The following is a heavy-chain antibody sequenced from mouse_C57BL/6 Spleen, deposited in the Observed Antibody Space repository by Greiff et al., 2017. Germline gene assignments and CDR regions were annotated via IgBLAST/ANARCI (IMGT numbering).Heavy chain of an antibody. D-gene: IGHD2-4*01. Sequence: EVQLQQSGPELVKPGASVKISCKASGYTFTDYYMNWVKQSHGKSLEWIGDINPNNGGTSYNQKFKGKATLTVDKSSSTAYMELRSLTSEDSAGYYCARKKDDYFYFDYWGQGTTLTVSS. V-gene: IGHV1-26*01. CDR2: INPNNGGT. CDR3: ARKKDDYFYFDY. CDR1: GYTFTDYY. J-gene: IGHJ2*01.